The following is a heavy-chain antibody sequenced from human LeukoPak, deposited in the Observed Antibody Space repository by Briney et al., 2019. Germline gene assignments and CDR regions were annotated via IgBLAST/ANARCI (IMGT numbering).Heavy chain of an antibody. CDR2: ISSSSSYI. D-gene: IGHD5-18*01. V-gene: IGHV3-21*01. Sequence: GGSLRLSCAASGFTFSSYSMNWVRQAPGKGLEWVSSISSSSSYIYYADSVKGRFTISRDNAKNSLYLQMNSLRAEDTAVYYCARVDTAMVGYYCYYMDVWGKGITVTVSS. CDR1: GFTFSSYS. CDR3: ARVDTAMVGYYCYYMDV. J-gene: IGHJ6*03.